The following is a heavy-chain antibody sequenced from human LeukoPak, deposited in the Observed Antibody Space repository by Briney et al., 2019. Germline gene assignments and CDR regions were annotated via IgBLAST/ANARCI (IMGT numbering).Heavy chain of an antibody. Sequence: ASVMVSCKASGYTFTGYYMHWVRQAPGQGLEWMGWINPYSGGTNYAQKFQGRVTMTRDTSISTAYMELSRLRSDDTAVYYCAREETSYYYGSGSYSARDYWGQGTLVTVSS. V-gene: IGHV1-2*02. CDR2: INPYSGGT. D-gene: IGHD3-10*01. CDR1: GYTFTGYY. J-gene: IGHJ4*02. CDR3: AREETSYYYGSGSYSARDY.